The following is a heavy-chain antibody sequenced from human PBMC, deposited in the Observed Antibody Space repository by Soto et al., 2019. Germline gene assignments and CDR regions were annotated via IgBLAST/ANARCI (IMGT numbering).Heavy chain of an antibody. CDR2: IYPGDSDT. J-gene: IGHJ5*02. D-gene: IGHD2-2*01. Sequence: PGESLKISCNGSGYSFTIYWIGWVRQMPGKGLEWMGIIYPGDSDTRYSPSFQGQVTISADKSISTAYLQWSSLKASDTAMYYCARLVPAAISEFWFDPWGQGTLVTVSS. CDR3: ARLVPAAISEFWFDP. CDR1: GYSFTIYW. V-gene: IGHV5-51*01.